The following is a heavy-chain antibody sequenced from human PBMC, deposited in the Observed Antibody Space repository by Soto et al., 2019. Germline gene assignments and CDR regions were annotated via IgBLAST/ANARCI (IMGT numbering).Heavy chain of an antibody. V-gene: IGHV3-48*03. CDR1: GFTFSSYE. CDR2: ISSSGSTI. Sequence: GGSLRLSCAASGFTFSSYEMNWVRQAPGKGLEWVSYISSSGSTIYYADSVKGRFTISRGNAKNSLYLQMNSLRAEDTDVYYCAREGYCSSTSCYNWFDPWGQGTLVTVSS. D-gene: IGHD2-2*01. CDR3: AREGYCSSTSCYNWFDP. J-gene: IGHJ5*02.